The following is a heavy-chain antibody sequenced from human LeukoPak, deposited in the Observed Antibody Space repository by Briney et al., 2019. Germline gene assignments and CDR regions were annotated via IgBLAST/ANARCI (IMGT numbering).Heavy chain of an antibody. J-gene: IGHJ4*02. CDR2: MNPNSGNT. CDR1: GYIFNNYG. D-gene: IGHD1-26*01. Sequence: ASVKVSCKASGYIFNNYGISWVRQAPGQGLEWMGWMNPNSGNTGYAQKFQGRVTMTRNTSISTAYMELSSLRSEDTAVYYCARGGSGSYSFDYWGQGTLVTVSS. CDR3: ARGGSGSYSFDY. V-gene: IGHV1-8*02.